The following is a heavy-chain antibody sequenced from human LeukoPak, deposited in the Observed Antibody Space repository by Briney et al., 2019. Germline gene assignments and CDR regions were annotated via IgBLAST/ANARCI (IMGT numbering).Heavy chain of an antibody. V-gene: IGHV1-8*02. CDR1: GYTFTGYY. Sequence: GASVKVSCKASGYTFTGYYMHWVRQAPGQGLEWMGWMNPNSGNTGYAQKFQGRVTMTRNTSISTAYMELSSLRSEDTAVYYCARGREGGSFQHWGQGTLVTVSS. D-gene: IGHD1-26*01. CDR3: ARGREGGSFQH. J-gene: IGHJ1*01. CDR2: MNPNSGNT.